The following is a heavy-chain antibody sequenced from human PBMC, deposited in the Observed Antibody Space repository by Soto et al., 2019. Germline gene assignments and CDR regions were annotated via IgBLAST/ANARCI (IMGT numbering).Heavy chain of an antibody. V-gene: IGHV4-39*01. CDR2: IYYSGST. CDR3: ASRDPGTSVDY. D-gene: IGHD1-7*01. J-gene: IGHJ4*02. CDR1: GGNIRSSSYC. Sequence: LSLTYTVAGGNIRSSSYCWSWKSQPPGKGLEWIGSIYYSGSTYYNPSLKSRVTISVDTSENQFSLKVTSLTAADTAVYYCASRDPGTSVDYWGQGTLVSVSS.